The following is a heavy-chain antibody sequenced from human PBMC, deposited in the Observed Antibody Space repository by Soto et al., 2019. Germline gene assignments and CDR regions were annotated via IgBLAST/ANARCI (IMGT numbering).Heavy chain of an antibody. Sequence: GASVKVSCKASGGTFSSYAISWVRQAPGQGLEWMGGIIPIFGTANYAQKFQGRVTITADKSTSTAYMELSRLRSDDTAVYYCARVVNYYDSSGLGYWGQGTLVTVSS. V-gene: IGHV1-69*06. J-gene: IGHJ4*02. CDR2: IIPIFGTA. CDR1: GGTFSSYA. CDR3: ARVVNYYDSSGLGY. D-gene: IGHD3-22*01.